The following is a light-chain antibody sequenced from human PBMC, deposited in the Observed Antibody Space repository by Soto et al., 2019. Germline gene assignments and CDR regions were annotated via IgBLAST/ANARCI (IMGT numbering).Light chain of an antibody. CDR2: DVS. Sequence: QSVLTQPASVSGSPGQSITISCTGTSSDVGGYNYVSWYQQHPGKAPKLMIYDVSHRPSGVSNRFSGSKSDNTASLTISGLQAEDESDYYCSSYASSNTLLFGGGTKLTVL. V-gene: IGLV2-14*01. J-gene: IGLJ2*01. CDR1: SSDVGGYNY. CDR3: SSYASSNTLL.